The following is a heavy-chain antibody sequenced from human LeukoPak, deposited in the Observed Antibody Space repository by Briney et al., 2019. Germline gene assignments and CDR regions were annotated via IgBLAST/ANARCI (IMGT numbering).Heavy chain of an antibody. CDR3: AGEYCSSTSCYRDFDY. Sequence: KPSETLSLTCTVSGGSISSYYWSWIRQPPGKGLEWIGEINHSGSTNYNPSLKSRVTISVDTSKNQFSLKLSSVTAADTAVYYCAGEYCSSTSCYRDFDYWGQGTLVTASS. CDR2: INHSGST. J-gene: IGHJ4*02. D-gene: IGHD2-2*01. CDR1: GGSISSYY. V-gene: IGHV4-34*01.